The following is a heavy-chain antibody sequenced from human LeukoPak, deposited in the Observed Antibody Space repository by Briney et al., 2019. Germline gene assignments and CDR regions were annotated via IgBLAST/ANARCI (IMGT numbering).Heavy chain of an antibody. CDR3: ARDGGGYSGYDQGPYYYGMDV. Sequence: PSETLSLTCAVSGGSISSGGYSWSWIRQPPGKGLEWIGYIYYSGSTNYNPSLKSRVTISVDTSKNQFSLKLSSVTAADTAVYYCARDGGGYSGYDQGPYYYGMDVWGQGTTVTVSS. V-gene: IGHV4-61*08. J-gene: IGHJ6*02. CDR2: IYYSGST. D-gene: IGHD5-12*01. CDR1: GGSISSGGYS.